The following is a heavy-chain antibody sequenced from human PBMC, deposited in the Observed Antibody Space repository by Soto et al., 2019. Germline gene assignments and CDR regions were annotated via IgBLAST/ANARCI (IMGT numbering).Heavy chain of an antibody. CDR2: INSDGSST. J-gene: IGHJ2*01. D-gene: IGHD2-2*01. CDR1: GFTFSSYW. CDR3: ARVAGYCSSTSCYSMRYFDL. V-gene: IGHV3-74*01. Sequence: VQLVESGGGLVQPGGSLRLSCAASGFTFSSYWMHWVRQAPGKGLVWVSRINSDGSSTSYADSVKGRFTISRDNAKNTLYLQMNSLRAEDTAVYYCARVAGYCSSTSCYSMRYFDLWGRGTLVTVSS.